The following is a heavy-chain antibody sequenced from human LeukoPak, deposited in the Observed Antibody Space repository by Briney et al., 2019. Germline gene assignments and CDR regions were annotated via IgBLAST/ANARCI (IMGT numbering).Heavy chain of an antibody. CDR1: GFTFSSYW. D-gene: IGHD3-10*01. V-gene: IGHV3-74*01. CDR3: ARIGLGVSFGSGFDY. J-gene: IGHJ4*02. Sequence: GGSLRLSCAASGFTFSSYWMHWVRQAPGKGLVWVSRINSDGSSTSYADSVKGRFTISRDDSKNTLFLQMNSLRVEDTAMYHCARIGLGVSFGSGFDYWGQGTLVTVTS. CDR2: INSDGSST.